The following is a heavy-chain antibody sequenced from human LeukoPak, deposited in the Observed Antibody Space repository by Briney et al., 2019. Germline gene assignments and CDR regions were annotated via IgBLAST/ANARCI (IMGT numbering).Heavy chain of an antibody. CDR3: ARSWPTYYRFDP. D-gene: IGHD1-26*01. CDR1: GFTFSSYW. V-gene: IGHV3-74*01. CDR2: INSDGSST. J-gene: IGHJ5*02. Sequence: PGGSLRLSCAASGFTFSSYWMHWVRQAPGKGLVWVSRINSDGSSTSYADSVKGRFTISRDNANNTLYLQMNSLRADDTAVYYCARSWPTYYRFDPWGQGTLVTVCS.